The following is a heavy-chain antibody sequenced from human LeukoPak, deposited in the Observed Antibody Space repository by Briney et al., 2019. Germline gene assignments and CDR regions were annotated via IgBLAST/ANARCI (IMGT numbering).Heavy chain of an antibody. CDR1: GFTFDDYG. V-gene: IGHV3-20*04. J-gene: IGHJ6*03. D-gene: IGHD3-10*01. Sequence: PGGSLRLSCAASGFTFDDYGMSWVRQAPGKGLEWVSGINWNGGSTGYADSVKGRFTISRDNAKNSLYLQMNSLRAEDTALYYCARGRRFHYYYYMDVWGKGTTVTVSS. CDR2: INWNGGST. CDR3: ARGRRFHYYYYMDV.